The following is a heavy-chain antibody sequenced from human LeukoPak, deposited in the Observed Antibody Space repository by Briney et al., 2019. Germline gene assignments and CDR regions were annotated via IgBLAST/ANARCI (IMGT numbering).Heavy chain of an antibody. CDR3: VRAGYYGSGTYDY. J-gene: IGHJ4*02. V-gene: IGHV3-48*03. CDR1: GCTLDSYE. D-gene: IGHD3-10*01. CDR2: ISGSGTTI. Sequence: PGGSLRLSCAASGCTLDSYEINWVRQAPGKGLEYVSYISGSGTTIYYADSVNGRFTISRDNAKNSVYLEMNSLRVEDTAVYYCVRAGYYGSGTYDYWGQGTLVTVSS.